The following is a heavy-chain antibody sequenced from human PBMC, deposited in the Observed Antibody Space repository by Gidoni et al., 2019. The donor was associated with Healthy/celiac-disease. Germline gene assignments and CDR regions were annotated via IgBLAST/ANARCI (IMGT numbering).Heavy chain of an antibody. Sequence: QLQLQESGPGLVKPSETLSLTCTVPGGSISSSSYYWGWIRQPPGKGLEWIGSSYYSGSTYYNPAPKGRVTISVDTSKIQFSLKLSSVTAADAAVYYWARIGLVVKWVVTRGNVDYWGQGTLVTVSS. CDR2: SYYSGST. J-gene: IGHJ4*02. V-gene: IGHV4-39*01. D-gene: IGHD2-21*01. CDR1: GGSISSSSYY. CDR3: ARIGLVVKWVVTRGNVDY.